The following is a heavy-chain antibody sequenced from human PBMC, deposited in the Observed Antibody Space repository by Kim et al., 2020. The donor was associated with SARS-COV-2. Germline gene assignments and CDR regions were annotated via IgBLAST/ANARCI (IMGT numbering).Heavy chain of an antibody. D-gene: IGHD1-26*01. CDR3: ARGGSGNYYNWFDP. J-gene: IGHJ5*02. V-gene: IGHV3-23*01. Sequence: YGDSVKGRFTISRDNSKNTLDLQMNSLRAEDTAIYYCARGGSGNYYNWFDPWGQGTLVTVSS.